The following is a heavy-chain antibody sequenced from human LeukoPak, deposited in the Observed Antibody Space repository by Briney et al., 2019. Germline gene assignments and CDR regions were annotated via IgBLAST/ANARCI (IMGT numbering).Heavy chain of an antibody. J-gene: IGHJ5*02. CDR3: ARDRVAGWFDP. CDR2: IYDSGST. CDR1: GGSISSGAYY. Sequence: NSSQTLSLTCTVSGGSISSGAYYWSWIRQHPGKGLEWIGYIYDSGSTYYNPSLKSRVTISVDTSKNLFSLRLNSVTAADTAVYYCARDRVAGWFDPWGQGTLATVSS. V-gene: IGHV4-31*03. D-gene: IGHD3-10*01.